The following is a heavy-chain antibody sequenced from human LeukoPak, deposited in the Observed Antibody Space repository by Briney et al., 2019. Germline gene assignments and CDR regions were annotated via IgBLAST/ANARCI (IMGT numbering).Heavy chain of an antibody. CDR2: ISSSGSNI. V-gene: IGHV3-48*04. J-gene: IGHJ5*02. D-gene: IGHD3-9*01. CDR1: GITFSSYS. Sequence: RGSLRLSCSASGITFSSYSLNWGRPAPGKGLGWISYISSSGSNIDYADSVEGRFTISRDNGKNALYLQMNSLRAEDTAVYYCARTAFDWSQVGGNWFDPWGQGTLVTVSS. CDR3: ARTAFDWSQVGGNWFDP.